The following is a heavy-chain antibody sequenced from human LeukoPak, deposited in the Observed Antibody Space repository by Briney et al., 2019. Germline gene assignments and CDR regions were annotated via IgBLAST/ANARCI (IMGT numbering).Heavy chain of an antibody. CDR3: ARESTVTTHDFYYYYGMDV. V-gene: IGHV4-59*01. CDR1: GGSISSYY. D-gene: IGHD4-17*01. CDR2: IYYSGST. Sequence: SETLSLTCTVSGGSISSYYWSWIRQPPGKGLEWIGYIYYSGSTNYNPSLKSRVTISVDTSENQFSLKLSSVTAADTAVYYCARESTVTTHDFYYYYGMDVWGQGTTVTVSS. J-gene: IGHJ6*02.